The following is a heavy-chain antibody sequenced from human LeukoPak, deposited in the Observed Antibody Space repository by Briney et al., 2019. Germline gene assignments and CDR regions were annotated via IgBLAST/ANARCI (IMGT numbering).Heavy chain of an antibody. J-gene: IGHJ4*02. V-gene: IGHV3-23*01. CDR3: AKTSAGIRGGYFDY. CDR1: GFTSSSYA. Sequence: GGSLRLSCAASGFTSSSYAMSWVRQAPGKGLEWVSLINDSGGNTYYADSVKGRFTISRDNSKNTLFLQMSSLRAEDTAVYYCAKTSAGIRGGYFDYWGQGTLVTVSS. CDR2: INDSGGNT. D-gene: IGHD3-10*01.